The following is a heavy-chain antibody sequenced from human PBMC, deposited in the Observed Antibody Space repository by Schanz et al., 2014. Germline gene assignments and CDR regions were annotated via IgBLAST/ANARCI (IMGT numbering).Heavy chain of an antibody. J-gene: IGHJ4*02. V-gene: IGHV3-33*06. CDR3: AKDGRYSAYAPGDY. CDR1: TSLFSRSV. D-gene: IGHD5-12*01. CDR2: MWNDGIKT. Sequence: VHLVESGGGVVQPGRSLTLSCAVSTSLFSRSVIHWVRQAPGKGLEWVAVMWNDGIKTHYADSGKGRFTISRDNSKNTLYLQMNSLRAEDTAVYHCAKDGRYSAYAPGDYWGQGSLVTVSA.